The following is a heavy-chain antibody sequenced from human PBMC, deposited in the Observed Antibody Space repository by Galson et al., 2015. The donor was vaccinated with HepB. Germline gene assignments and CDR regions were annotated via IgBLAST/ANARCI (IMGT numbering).Heavy chain of an antibody. CDR3: AVADCNGATCYPDAFDI. CDR2: IHPYTGGT. CDR1: GYTFTDYY. Sequence: SVKVSCKAFGYTFTDYYIHWVRQAPGQGLEWMGRIHPYTGGTNSAQSLQGRVAMTRDTSASTAYLDLSRLRSDDTAVYYCAVADCNGATCYPDAFDIWGQGTMVTVSS. V-gene: IGHV1-2*06. D-gene: IGHD2-2*01. J-gene: IGHJ3*02.